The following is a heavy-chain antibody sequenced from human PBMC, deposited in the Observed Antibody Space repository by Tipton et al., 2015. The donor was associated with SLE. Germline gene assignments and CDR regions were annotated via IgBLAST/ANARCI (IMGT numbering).Heavy chain of an antibody. J-gene: IGHJ4*02. V-gene: IGHV7-4-1*02. CDR1: GSTFTTST. CDR2: INTNTGNP. CDR3: ARVKAPNYYDSSGSFDY. D-gene: IGHD3-22*01. Sequence: QVQLVQSGSELKKPGASVKVSCKASGSTFTTSTINLVRQAPGKGLEWMGWINTNTGNPTNAQGITGRFVFSLDTSVTTAYLQISSLQVEDTAVYYCARVKAPNYYDSSGSFDYWGQGTLVTVSS.